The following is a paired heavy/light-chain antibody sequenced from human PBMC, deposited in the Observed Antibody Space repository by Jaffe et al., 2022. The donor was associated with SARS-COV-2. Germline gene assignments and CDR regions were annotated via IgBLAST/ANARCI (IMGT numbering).Heavy chain of an antibody. Sequence: QVHLQQSGPGLVKPSQTLSLTCAIYGDSVSSNSAAWHWIRESPSRGLEWLGRTYYRSKWYHDYAVSVKSRISINPDTSKNQFSLQLNSVTPEDTAVYYCVKSQRGYRYEDDYWGQGTLVTVSS. J-gene: IGHJ4*02. CDR3: VKSQRGYRYEDDY. CDR2: TYYRSKWYH. CDR1: GDSVSSNSAA. D-gene: IGHD5-18*01. V-gene: IGHV6-1*01.
Light chain of an antibody. CDR3: QQYGSSHWT. Sequence: EIVLTQSPGTLSLSPGERGTLSCRASQSVSSSYLAWYQRKPGQAPRLLIYGASSRATGIPDRFSGSGSGTDFTLTISRLEPEDFAVYYCQQYGSSHWTFGQGTKVEIK. V-gene: IGKV3-20*01. CDR1: QSVSSSY. CDR2: GAS. J-gene: IGKJ1*01.